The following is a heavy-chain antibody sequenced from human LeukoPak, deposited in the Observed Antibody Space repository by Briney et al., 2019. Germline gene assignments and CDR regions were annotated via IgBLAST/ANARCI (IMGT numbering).Heavy chain of an antibody. D-gene: IGHD4-17*01. CDR3: ARRAPYGDYSLFDY. Sequence: GGSLRLSWAASGFTVSSNYMSWARQAPGKGLEWGSVIYSGGSTYYADSVKGRFTISRDNCKNTLYRQMNSLRAGDTAVYYCARRAPYGDYSLFDYWGQGTLVTVSS. CDR1: GFTVSSNY. CDR2: IYSGGST. V-gene: IGHV3-53*01. J-gene: IGHJ4*02.